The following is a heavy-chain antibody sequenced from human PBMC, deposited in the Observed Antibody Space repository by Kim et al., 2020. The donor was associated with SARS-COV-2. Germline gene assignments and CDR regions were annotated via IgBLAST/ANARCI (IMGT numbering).Heavy chain of an antibody. V-gene: IGHV4-39*01. J-gene: IGHJ4*02. CDR1: GGSISSSSYY. CDR3: AGSSSWFLSDY. CDR2: IYYSGST. Sequence: SETLSLTCTVSGGSISSSSYYWGWIRQPPGKGLEWIGSIYYSGSTYYNPSLKSRVTISVDTSKNQFSLKLSSVTAADTAVYYCAGSSSWFLSDYWGQGTLVTVSS. D-gene: IGHD6-13*01.